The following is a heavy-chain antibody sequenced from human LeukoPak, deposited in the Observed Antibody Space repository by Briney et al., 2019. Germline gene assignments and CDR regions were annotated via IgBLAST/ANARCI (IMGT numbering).Heavy chain of an antibody. CDR3: AREVSGSYNWFDP. Sequence: GGSLRLSCAASGFTFSSYSMSWIRQAPGKGLEWVSYISSSGSTIYYADSVKGRFTISRDNAKNSLYLQMNSLRAEDTAVYYCAREVSGSYNWFDPWGQGTLVTVSS. D-gene: IGHD1-14*01. CDR2: ISSSGSTI. V-gene: IGHV3-48*04. J-gene: IGHJ5*02. CDR1: GFTFSSYS.